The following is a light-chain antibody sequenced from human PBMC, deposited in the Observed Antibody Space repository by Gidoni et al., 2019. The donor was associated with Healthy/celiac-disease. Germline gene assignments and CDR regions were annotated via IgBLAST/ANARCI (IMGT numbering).Light chain of an antibody. CDR1: QSFSSY. J-gene: IGKJ4*01. V-gene: IGKV3-11*01. CDR3: HQRSNWLT. Sequence: ETVFTQSPAILSLSPGERATLSCRASQSFSSYLTWYQQKPGQAPRLLIYDASNRATGIPARFSGSGSGTDFTLTISSLEPEDFAVYYCHQRSNWLTFGGGTKVEIK. CDR2: DAS.